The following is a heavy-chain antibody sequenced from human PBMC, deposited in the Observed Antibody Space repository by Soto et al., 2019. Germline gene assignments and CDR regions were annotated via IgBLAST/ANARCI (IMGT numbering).Heavy chain of an antibody. Sequence: QVELVESGGGVVQPGGSLSLAFAASGFTFSSYGMHWVRQAPGKGLEWVAVIWFDGSKEFYAASVEGRFTISRDNSKNMVYLEMNSPRDVDTAVYYCARAVPAAKGWFDSWGQGTLVTGSS. CDR1: GFTFSSYG. V-gene: IGHV3-33*01. J-gene: IGHJ5*01. CDR2: IWFDGSKE. CDR3: ARAVPAAKGWFDS. D-gene: IGHD2-2*01.